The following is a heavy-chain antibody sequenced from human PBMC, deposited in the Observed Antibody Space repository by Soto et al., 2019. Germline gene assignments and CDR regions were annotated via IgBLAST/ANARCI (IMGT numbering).Heavy chain of an antibody. V-gene: IGHV1-69*13. Sequence: SVKVSGKASGSPFRNYAIRWVRQAPGQVLECMGAIIPIFGTAKYAQKFQGRVPLTAEQSTSTAYMERSSLRSEDTAVYYCARDLMVRVRATSYYYHMEGWAQWSTGTVAS. J-gene: IGHJ6*01. CDR2: IIPIFGTA. CDR1: GSPFRNYA. CDR3: ARDLMVRVRATSYYYHMEG. D-gene: IGHD1-26*01.